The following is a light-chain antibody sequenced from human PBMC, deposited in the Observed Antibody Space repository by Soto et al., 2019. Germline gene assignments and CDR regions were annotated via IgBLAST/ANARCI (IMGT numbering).Light chain of an antibody. CDR1: QSINNW. CDR3: QQYNSYRT. Sequence: DIQMTQSPSTLSASVGDRVTITCRASQSINNWLAWYQQKPGKAPKFLIYDASNLESGVPSRFSGSGSGTEFTLTISSMQPDDFATYYCQQYNSYRTFGQGTKVDI. J-gene: IGKJ1*01. CDR2: DAS. V-gene: IGKV1-5*01.